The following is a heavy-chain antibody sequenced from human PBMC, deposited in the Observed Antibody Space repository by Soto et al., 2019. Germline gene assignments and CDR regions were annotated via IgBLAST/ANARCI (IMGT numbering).Heavy chain of an antibody. V-gene: IGHV1-18*01. J-gene: IGHJ6*02. D-gene: IGHD2-2*03. CDR1: GYTFTSYG. Sequence: ASVKVSCKASGYTFTSYGISWVRQAPGQGLEWMGWISAYNGNTNYAQKLQGRVTMTTDTSTSTAYMELRSLRSDDTAVYYCARVMDIVLVPAAITYGMDVWGQGTTVTVSS. CDR2: ISAYNGNT. CDR3: ARVMDIVLVPAAITYGMDV.